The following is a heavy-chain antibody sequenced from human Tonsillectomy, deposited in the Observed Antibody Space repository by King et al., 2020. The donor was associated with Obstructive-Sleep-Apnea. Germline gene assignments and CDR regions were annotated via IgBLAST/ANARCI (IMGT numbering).Heavy chain of an antibody. CDR3: AKEQEAWLVQPFDY. J-gene: IGHJ4*02. Sequence: VQLVESGGGVVQPGRSLRLSCAASGFTFSSYALHWVRQAPGKGLEWVSVISYDGSNKYYADSVKGRFTISRDNSKNTLYLQMNSLRAEDPAVYYCAKEQEAWLVQPFDYWGQGTLVTVSS. D-gene: IGHD6-19*01. CDR1: GFTFSSYA. CDR2: ISYDGSNK. V-gene: IGHV3-30*18.